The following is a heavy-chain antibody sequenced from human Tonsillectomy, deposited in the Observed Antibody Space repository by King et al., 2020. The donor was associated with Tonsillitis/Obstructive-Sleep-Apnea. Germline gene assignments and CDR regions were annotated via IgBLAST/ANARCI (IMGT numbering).Heavy chain of an antibody. CDR3: ARVGYRQDYYYGMDV. V-gene: IGHV3-30*04. CDR1: AFTFSIYA. CDR2: ISYDGSNK. D-gene: IGHD5-18*01. Sequence: QLVQSGGGVVQPGRSLRLSCAASAFTFSIYAMHWVRQAPGKGLEWVAVISYDGSNKYYADSVKGRFTISRDNSKKTLYLQMNSLRAEDTAVYYCARVGYRQDYYYGMDVWGQGTTVTVSS. J-gene: IGHJ6*02.